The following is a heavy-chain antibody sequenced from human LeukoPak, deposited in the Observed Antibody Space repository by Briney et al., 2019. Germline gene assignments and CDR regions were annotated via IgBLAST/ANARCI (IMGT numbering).Heavy chain of an antibody. J-gene: IGHJ6*02. D-gene: IGHD4-11*01. CDR1: GFTFSSYA. CDR3: AKDGSDSNYAAPYYYYGMDV. Sequence: GGSLRLSCAASGFTFSSYAMSWVRQAPGKGLEWVSAISGSGGSTYYADSVKGRFTISRDNSKNTLYLQMNSLRAEDTAVYYCAKDGSDSNYAAPYYYYGMDVWGQGTTVTVSS. CDR2: ISGSGGST. V-gene: IGHV3-23*01.